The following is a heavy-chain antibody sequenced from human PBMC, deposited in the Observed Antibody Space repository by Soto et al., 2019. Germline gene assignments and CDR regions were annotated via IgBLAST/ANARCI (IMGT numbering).Heavy chain of an antibody. CDR1: GYSFTSYW. J-gene: IGHJ6*02. V-gene: IGHV5-10-1*01. CDR2: IDPSDSYT. CDR3: ARRDEITMVRGSYYGMDV. Sequence: GESLKISCKGSGYSFTSYWISWVRQMPGKGLEWMGRIDPSDSYTNYSPSFQGHVTISADNSISTAYLQWSSLKASDTAMYYCARRDEITMVRGSYYGMDVWGQGTTVTVSS. D-gene: IGHD3-10*01.